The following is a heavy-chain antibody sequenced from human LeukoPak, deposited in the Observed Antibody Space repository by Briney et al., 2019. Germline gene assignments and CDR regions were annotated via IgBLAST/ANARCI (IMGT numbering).Heavy chain of an antibody. D-gene: IGHD1-26*01. Sequence: GGSLRLSCAASGFTFSSYAMHWVRQAPGKGLEYVSAISSNGGSTYYANSVKGRFTISKDNSKNTLYLQMGSLRAEDMAVYYCARGMAGPDGWELGGDDAFDIWGQGTMVTVSS. V-gene: IGHV3-64*01. CDR3: ARGMAGPDGWELGGDDAFDI. J-gene: IGHJ3*02. CDR2: ISSNGGST. CDR1: GFTFSSYA.